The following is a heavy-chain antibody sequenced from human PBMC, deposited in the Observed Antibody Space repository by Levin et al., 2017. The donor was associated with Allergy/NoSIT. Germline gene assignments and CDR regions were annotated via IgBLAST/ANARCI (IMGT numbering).Heavy chain of an antibody. J-gene: IGHJ4*02. CDR1: GVTSSNYA. Sequence: KISCKASGVTSSNYAITWVRQAPGQGLEWMGGIFPIFGPASYAQKFQGRVTILADESTSTSYMELNNLGFEDTAVYYCAGDGGGAANFDHWGQGTLVTVSS. V-gene: IGHV1-69*01. CDR3: AGDGGGAANFDH. CDR2: IFPIFGPA. D-gene: IGHD2-15*01.